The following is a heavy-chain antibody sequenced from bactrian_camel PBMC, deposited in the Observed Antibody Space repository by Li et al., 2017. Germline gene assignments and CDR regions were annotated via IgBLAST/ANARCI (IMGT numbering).Heavy chain of an antibody. Sequence: HVQLVESGGGSVQTGGSLRLSCVASGLHDHIGYCMGWFRRPPGKNLEGVAALAADGSINYLDSVKGRFTISKDSSKNILYLQMNGLKPEDAATCYCALDPASGKTSWVCHLLPRPTFGFWGKGTQVTVSS. CDR1: GLHDHIGYC. V-gene: IGHV3S53*01. J-gene: IGHJ6*01. D-gene: IGHD2*01. CDR3: ALDPASGKTSWVCHLLPRPTFGF. CDR2: LAADGSI.